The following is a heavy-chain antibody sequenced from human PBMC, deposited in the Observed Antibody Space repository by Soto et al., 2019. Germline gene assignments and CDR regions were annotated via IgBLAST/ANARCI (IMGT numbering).Heavy chain of an antibody. CDR2: IIPMFGTA. Sequence: QVQLVQSGAEVKKPESSVKVSCKAPGGTFSTYAISWVRQAPGQGLEWMGGIIPMFGTANYAQRFQDRVTITAGESTNTVYMELSSLRSEDTAVYFCVSGIQLWLRRINNGYSGWGQGTLVTVSS. D-gene: IGHD5-18*01. J-gene: IGHJ4*02. CDR3: VSGIQLWLRRINNGYSG. CDR1: GGTFSTYA. V-gene: IGHV1-69*12.